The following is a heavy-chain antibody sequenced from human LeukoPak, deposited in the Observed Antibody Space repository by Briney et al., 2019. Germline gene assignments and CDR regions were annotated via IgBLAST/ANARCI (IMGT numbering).Heavy chain of an antibody. CDR2: INHSGST. J-gene: IGHJ6*03. Sequence: SSETLSLTCAVYGGSFSGYCWSWIRQPPGKGLEWIGEINHSGSTNYNPSLKSRVTISVDTSKNQFSLKLSSVTAADTAVYYCARAVVVAATRYYYMDVWGKGTTVTVSS. D-gene: IGHD2-15*01. CDR1: GGSFSGYC. V-gene: IGHV4-34*01. CDR3: ARAVVVAATRYYYMDV.